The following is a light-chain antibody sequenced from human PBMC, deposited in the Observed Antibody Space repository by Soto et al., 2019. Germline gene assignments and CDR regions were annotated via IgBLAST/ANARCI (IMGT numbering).Light chain of an antibody. V-gene: IGKV3-20*01. CDR1: QSVSSTY. CDR2: GAS. CDR3: QQYGSSPAT. Sequence: EIVLTQSPGTLSLSPGERATLSCRASQSVSSTYLAWYQQKPGQAPRLLIYGASSRATGIPDRFSGSGSGTDFTLTISRLEPEDFAVYYCQQYGSSPATFGQRPKVEIK. J-gene: IGKJ1*01.